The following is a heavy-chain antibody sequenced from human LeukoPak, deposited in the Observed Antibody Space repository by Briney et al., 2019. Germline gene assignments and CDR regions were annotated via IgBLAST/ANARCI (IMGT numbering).Heavy chain of an antibody. Sequence: GASVKVSCKASGGTFSSYAISWVRQAPGQGLEWMGGIIPIFGTANYAQKFQGRVTITADESTSTAYMELSSLRSEDTAVYYCATGLVVPAAILDYYYYMDVWGKGTTVTVSS. D-gene: IGHD2-2*02. CDR1: GGTFSSYA. J-gene: IGHJ6*03. CDR2: IIPIFGTA. CDR3: ATGLVVPAAILDYYYYMDV. V-gene: IGHV1-69*13.